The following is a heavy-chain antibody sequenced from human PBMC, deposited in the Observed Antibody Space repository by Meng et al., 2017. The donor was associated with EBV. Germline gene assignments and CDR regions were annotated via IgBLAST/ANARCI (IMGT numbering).Heavy chain of an antibody. Sequence: VQLAQSGAEVKKAGASVKVSCKASVYTFTSYGISWVRQAPGQGLEWMGWISAYNGNTNSAQKLQGRVTMTTDTSTSTAYMELRSLRSDDTAVYYCARVRTFGGVIPPDYWGQGTLVTVSS. V-gene: IGHV1-18*01. J-gene: IGHJ4*02. D-gene: IGHD3-16*01. CDR2: ISAYNGNT. CDR3: ARVRTFGGVIPPDY. CDR1: VYTFTSYG.